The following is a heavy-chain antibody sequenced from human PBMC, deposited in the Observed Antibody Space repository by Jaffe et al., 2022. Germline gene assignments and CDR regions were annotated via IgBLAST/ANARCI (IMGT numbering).Heavy chain of an antibody. CDR3: ARADYYGSVPGTDAFDI. CDR1: GFTFSSYE. Sequence: EVQLVESGGGLVQPGGSLRLSCAASGFTFSSYEMNWVRQAPGKGLEWVSYISSSGSTIYYADSVKGRFTISRDNAKNSLYLQMNSLRAEDTAVYYCARADYYGSVPGTDAFDIWGQGTMVTVSS. CDR2: ISSSGSTI. J-gene: IGHJ3*02. D-gene: IGHD3-10*01. V-gene: IGHV3-48*03.